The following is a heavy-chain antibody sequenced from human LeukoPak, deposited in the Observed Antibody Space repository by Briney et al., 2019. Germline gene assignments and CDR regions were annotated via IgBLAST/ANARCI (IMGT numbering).Heavy chain of an antibody. V-gene: IGHV4-31*03. J-gene: IGHJ4*02. Sequence: SQTLSLTCTVSGGSISSGGYYWSWIRQHPGKGLEWIGYIYYSGSTYYNPSLKSRVTISVDTSKNQFSLKLRSVTAADTAVYYCARGHDYTGSGDLYYFDYWGQGTLVTVSS. CDR3: ARGHDYTGSGDLYYFDY. D-gene: IGHD4-11*01. CDR2: IYYSGST. CDR1: GGSISSGGYY.